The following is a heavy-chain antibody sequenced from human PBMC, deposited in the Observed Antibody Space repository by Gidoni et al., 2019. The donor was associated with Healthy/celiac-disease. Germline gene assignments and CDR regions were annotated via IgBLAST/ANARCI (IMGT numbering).Heavy chain of an antibody. CDR3: ARHRMEMRTAEHWDY. J-gene: IGHJ4*02. Sequence: QLQLQESGPGLVKPSETLSLTCTVSGGSISSSSYYWGWIRQPPGKGLEWIGSIYYSGSTYYNPSLKSRVTISVDTSKNQFSLKLSSVTAADTAVYYCARHRMEMRTAEHWDYWGQGTLVTVSS. V-gene: IGHV4-39*01. D-gene: IGHD7-27*01. CDR2: IYYSGST. CDR1: GGSISSSSYY.